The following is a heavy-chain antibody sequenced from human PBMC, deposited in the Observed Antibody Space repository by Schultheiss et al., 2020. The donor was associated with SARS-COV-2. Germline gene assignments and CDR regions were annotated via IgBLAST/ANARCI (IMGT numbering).Heavy chain of an antibody. CDR1: GGSISSYY. Sequence: SETLSLTCTVSGGSISSYYWSWIRQPVGKGLEWIGRVYTSGSTYYNPSLKSRVTISVDTSKNQFSLKLSSVTAADTAVYYCARPYNWNYGRVLGYWGQGTLVTVSS. CDR2: VYTSGST. D-gene: IGHD1-7*01. CDR3: ARPYNWNYGRVLGY. J-gene: IGHJ4*02. V-gene: IGHV4-4*07.